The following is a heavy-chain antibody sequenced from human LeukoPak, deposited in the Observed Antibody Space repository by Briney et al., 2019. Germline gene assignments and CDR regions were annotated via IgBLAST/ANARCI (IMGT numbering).Heavy chain of an antibody. CDR3: ARSMSFRLPPYYYYYMDV. D-gene: IGHD3-16*01. CDR1: GGTFSSYA. V-gene: IGHV1-69*13. J-gene: IGHJ6*03. Sequence: GASVKVSCEASGGTFSSYAISWVRQAPGQGLEWMGGIIPIFGTANYAQKFRGRVTITADESTSTAYMELSSLRSEDTAVYYCARSMSFRLPPYYYYYMDVWGKGTTVTISS. CDR2: IIPIFGTA.